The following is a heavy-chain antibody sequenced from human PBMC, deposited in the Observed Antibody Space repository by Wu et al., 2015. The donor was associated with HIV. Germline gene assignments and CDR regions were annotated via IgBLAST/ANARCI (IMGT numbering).Heavy chain of an antibody. CDR2: IIPIFGTA. Sequence: QVQLVQSGAEVKKPGSSVKVSCKASGGTFSSYAISWVRQAPGQGLEWMGGIIPIFGTANYAQKFQGRVTITTDESTSTAYMELSSLRSEDTAVYYCARDSRGAFYGDYVFRFSNWFDPWGQGTLVTVSS. D-gene: IGHD4-17*01. J-gene: IGHJ5*02. V-gene: IGHV1-69*05. CDR1: GGTFSSYA. CDR3: ARDSRGAFYGDYVFRFSNWFDP.